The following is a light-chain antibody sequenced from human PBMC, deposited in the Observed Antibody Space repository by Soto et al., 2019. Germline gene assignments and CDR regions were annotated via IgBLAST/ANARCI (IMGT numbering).Light chain of an antibody. Sequence: QSVLTQPPSVSGAPGQRVTISCTGSSSNIGAGYDVHWYQQLPGTAPKLLIYGNSNRPSGVPDRFSGSKSGTSASLAITGLQAEDEADYSCQSSGVFGGGTKLTVL. V-gene: IGLV1-40*01. CDR1: SSNIGAGYD. J-gene: IGLJ2*01. CDR3: QSSGV. CDR2: GNS.